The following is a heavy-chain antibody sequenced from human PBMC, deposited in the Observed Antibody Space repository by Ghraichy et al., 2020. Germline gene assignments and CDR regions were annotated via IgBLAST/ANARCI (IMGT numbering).Heavy chain of an antibody. J-gene: IGHJ3*01. CDR2: ISGAGSAT. Sequence: GGSLRLFCVGSGFTFRSHNMSWVRQAPGKGLEWVATISGAGSATYYADSVKGRFTISRGNSNNTLLLQMNNLRAEDTATYHCARHIAAAGKVAALDLWGQGTMVTVSS. V-gene: IGHV3-23*01. D-gene: IGHD6-13*01. CDR1: GFTFRSHN. CDR3: ARHIAAAGKVAALDL.